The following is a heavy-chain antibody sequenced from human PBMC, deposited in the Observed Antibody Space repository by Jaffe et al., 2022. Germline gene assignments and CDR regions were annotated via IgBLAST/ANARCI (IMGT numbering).Heavy chain of an antibody. J-gene: IGHJ3*02. CDR2: IRSKAYGGTT. V-gene: IGHV3-49*04. Sequence: EVQLVESGGGLVQPGRSLRLSCTASGFTFGDYAMSWVRQAPGKGLEWVGFIRSKAYGGTTEYAASVKGRFTISRDDSKSIAYLQMNSLKTEDTAVYYCTREAVVAASEYYAFDIWGQGTMVTVSS. D-gene: IGHD2-15*01. CDR3: TREAVVAASEYYAFDI. CDR1: GFTFGDYA.